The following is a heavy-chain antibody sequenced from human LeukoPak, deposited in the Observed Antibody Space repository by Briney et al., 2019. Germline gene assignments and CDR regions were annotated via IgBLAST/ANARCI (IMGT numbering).Heavy chain of an antibody. CDR3: ARDVYTMVRGVIRDYMNWFDP. Sequence: ASVKVSCKASGYTFTGYYMHWVRQAPGQGLEWMGWINPNSGGTNYAQKFQGRVTMTRDTSISTAYMELSRLRSDDTAVYYCARDVYTMVRGVIRDYMNWFDPWGQGTLVTVSS. V-gene: IGHV1-2*02. CDR2: INPNSGGT. D-gene: IGHD3-10*01. CDR1: GYTFTGYY. J-gene: IGHJ5*02.